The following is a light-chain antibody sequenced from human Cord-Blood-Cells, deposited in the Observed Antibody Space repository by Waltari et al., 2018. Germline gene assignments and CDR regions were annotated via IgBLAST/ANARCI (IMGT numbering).Light chain of an antibody. Sequence: EIVSTQSPGTLSLSPGERATLPCRASQSVSSSYLAWYQQKPGQAPRLLSYGASSRATGIPDRFSGSGSGTDFTLTISRLEPEDFAVYYCQQYGSSPLTFGGGTKVEIK. CDR3: QQYGSSPLT. CDR1: QSVSSSY. V-gene: IGKV3-20*01. CDR2: GAS. J-gene: IGKJ4*01.